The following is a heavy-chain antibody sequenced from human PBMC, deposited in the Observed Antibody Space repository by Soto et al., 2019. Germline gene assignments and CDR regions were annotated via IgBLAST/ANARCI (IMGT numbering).Heavy chain of an antibody. CDR1: GYTFTGYY. V-gene: IGHV1-18*04. CDR3: ARDRSIATRNWFDP. Sequence: ASVKVSCKASGYTFTGYYIHWVRQAPGQGLEWMGWISAYNGNTNYVQKLQGRVTMTTDTSTSTAYMELRSLRSDDTAVYYCARDRSIATRNWFDPWGQGTLVTVSS. J-gene: IGHJ5*02. D-gene: IGHD6-6*01. CDR2: ISAYNGNT.